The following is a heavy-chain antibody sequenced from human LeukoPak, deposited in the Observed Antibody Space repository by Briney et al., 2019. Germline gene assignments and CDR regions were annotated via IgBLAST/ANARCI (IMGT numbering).Heavy chain of an antibody. V-gene: IGHV3-23*01. D-gene: IGHD6-13*01. J-gene: IGHJ4*02. Sequence: PGGSLRLSCAASGFTFSSYALSWVRQAPGKGLEWDSGISETGGTTFYADSVKGRFTITRDNSKNTLYVQMNSLRGDDTAIYYCAKDYGPKQLVFFDSWGQGTQVTVSS. CDR1: GFTFSSYA. CDR3: AKDYGPKQLVFFDS. CDR2: ISETGGTT.